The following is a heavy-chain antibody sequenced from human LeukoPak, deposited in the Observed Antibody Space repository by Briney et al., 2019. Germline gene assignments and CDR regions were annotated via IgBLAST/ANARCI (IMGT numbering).Heavy chain of an antibody. CDR3: TRGGGANYYGDYFDY. Sequence: GGSLRLSCAGSGFTLSSYYMHWVRQPPDKGLEWVAVMSYDETTANYAGSVYGRFTISSDHSKNTLFLQTNSLRAEDLAMYSCTRGGGANYYGDYFDYWSQGTLVTVSS. J-gene: IGHJ4*02. CDR2: MSYDETTA. V-gene: IGHV3-30*14. D-gene: IGHD1-26*01. CDR1: GFTLSSYY.